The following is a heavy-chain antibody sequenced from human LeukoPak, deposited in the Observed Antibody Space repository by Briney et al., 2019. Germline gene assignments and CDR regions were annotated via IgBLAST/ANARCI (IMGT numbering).Heavy chain of an antibody. J-gene: IGHJ4*02. V-gene: IGHV3-74*01. CDR1: GFTFSSYW. CDR3: VRDRGYYDSSGYYSFDN. D-gene: IGHD3-22*01. Sequence: GGSLRLSCGASGFTFSSYWMHWVRQGPGKGLVWVSRISSDGSSTNNADSVKGRFTISRDNAKNTLYLQMTNLRDEDTAVYFCVRDRGYYDSSGYYSFDNWGQGTLVTVSS. CDR2: ISSDGSST.